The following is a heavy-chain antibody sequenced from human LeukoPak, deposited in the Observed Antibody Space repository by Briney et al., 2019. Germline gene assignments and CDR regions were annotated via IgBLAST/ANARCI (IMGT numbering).Heavy chain of an antibody. D-gene: IGHD5-18*01. CDR2: IRSRAYGGTT. J-gene: IGHJ6*02. Sequence: GGSLRLSCTGYGFIFSNHAMSWVRQAPGKGLEWVGFIRSRAYGGTTEYAATGKGRFTISRDDSKGIAYLEMNSLETEDTALYYCARGPILLWIHNGMDVWGQGTTVTVSS. V-gene: IGHV3-49*04. CDR3: ARGPILLWIHNGMDV. CDR1: GFIFSNHA.